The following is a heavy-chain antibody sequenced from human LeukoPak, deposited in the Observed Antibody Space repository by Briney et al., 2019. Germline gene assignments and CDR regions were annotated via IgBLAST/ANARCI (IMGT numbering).Heavy chain of an antibody. CDR3: ARGKYYYGSGSSSGSRYYYYMDV. D-gene: IGHD3-10*01. CDR1: GGTFSSYA. J-gene: IGHJ6*03. CDR2: IIPIFGTA. Sequence: ASVKVSYKASGGTFSSYAISWVRQAPGQGLEWMGGIIPIFGTANYAQKFQGRVTITADESTSTAYMELSSLRSEDTAVYYCARGKYYYGSGSSSGSRYYYYMDVWGKGTTVTISS. V-gene: IGHV1-69*01.